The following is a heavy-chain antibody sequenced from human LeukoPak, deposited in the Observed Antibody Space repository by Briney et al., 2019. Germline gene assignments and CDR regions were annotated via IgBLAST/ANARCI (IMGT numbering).Heavy chain of an antibody. CDR3: SKDFRLKVVNKVTIYF. CDR1: GFTFDDYA. CDR2: ISWDSGSI. D-gene: IGHD4-17*01. V-gene: IGHV3-9*01. J-gene: IGHJ4*02. Sequence: GGSLRLSCAASGFTFDDYAMHWVRQAPGKGLEWVSGISWDSGSIGYADSVKGRFTISRDNAKNSLYLQMNSLRAEDTALYFCSKDFRLKVVNKVTIYFWGQGTLVTVS.